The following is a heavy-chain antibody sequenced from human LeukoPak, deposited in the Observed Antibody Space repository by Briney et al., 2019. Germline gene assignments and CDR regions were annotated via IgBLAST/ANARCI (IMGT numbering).Heavy chain of an antibody. V-gene: IGHV1-46*01. CDR2: INPSGGST. Sequence: AASVKVSCKASGYTFTSYYMHWVRQAPGQGLEWMGIINPSGGSTSYAQKFQGRVTMTRDMSTSTVYMELSSLRSEDTAVYYCARGGYYYDSSGYPFDYWGQGTLVTVSS. D-gene: IGHD3-22*01. CDR3: ARGGYYYDSSGYPFDY. J-gene: IGHJ4*02. CDR1: GYTFTSYY.